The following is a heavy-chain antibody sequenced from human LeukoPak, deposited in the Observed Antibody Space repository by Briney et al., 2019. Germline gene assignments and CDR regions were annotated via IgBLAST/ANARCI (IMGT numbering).Heavy chain of an antibody. V-gene: IGHV4-4*07. CDR1: AGFISNYY. D-gene: IGHD6-13*01. CDR2: IYTSGST. CDR3: ARGSIATVGTRWFDP. J-gene: IGHJ5*02. Sequence: SETLSLTCTVSAGFISNYYWSWIRQPAGKGLEWIGRIYTSGSTNYNPSLQSRVTMSVDTSKNQFSLKVSSVTAADTAVYYCARGSIATVGTRWFDPWGQGTLVTVSS.